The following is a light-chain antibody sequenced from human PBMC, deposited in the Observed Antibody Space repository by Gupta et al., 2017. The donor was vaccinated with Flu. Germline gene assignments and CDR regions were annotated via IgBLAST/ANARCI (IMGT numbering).Light chain of an antibody. CDR3: GSYASRSSYV. Sequence: QSPLTQPASVSGLPGQPITISCTGTNNDVGGYDYVSWYTQHPGKAPKLIIYDVSNRPSGVSNHFSGSKSGNTASLMISGLQPEDEADYYCGSYASRSSYVFGTGTRVTVL. CDR2: DVS. V-gene: IGLV2-14*03. J-gene: IGLJ1*01. CDR1: NNDVGGYDY.